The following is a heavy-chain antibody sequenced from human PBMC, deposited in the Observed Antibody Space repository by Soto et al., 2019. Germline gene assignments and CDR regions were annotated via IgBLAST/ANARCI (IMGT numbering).Heavy chain of an antibody. CDR2: IKEDGSEK. D-gene: IGHD2-15*01. CDR3: ARDCSGGSCQY. J-gene: IGHJ4*02. V-gene: IGHV3-7*01. Sequence: LRLSCAASGFTLSYYWMSWVRQAPGKGLEWVANIKEDGSEKYYVDSVKGRFTISRDNAQNSVFLQMNSLRVEDTAIYYCARDCSGGSCQYWGQGTLVTVSS. CDR1: GFTLSYYW.